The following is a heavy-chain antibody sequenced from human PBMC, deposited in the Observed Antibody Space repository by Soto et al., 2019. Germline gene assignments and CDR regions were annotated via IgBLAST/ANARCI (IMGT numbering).Heavy chain of an antibody. CDR3: VRGGGGSLFDP. D-gene: IGHD2-15*01. J-gene: IGHJ5*02. CDR2: ISPGSRYP. Sequence: QVQLVESGGGLVPPGGSLRLSCAGSGFTFGDSYMSWIRQAPGKGPEWLSYISPGSRYPAYADSVKCRFTISRDKAKRSLYLQMRSLTAENTAIYYWVRGGGGSLFDPGGQGTMVTVSS. V-gene: IGHV3-11*05. CDR1: GFTFGDSY.